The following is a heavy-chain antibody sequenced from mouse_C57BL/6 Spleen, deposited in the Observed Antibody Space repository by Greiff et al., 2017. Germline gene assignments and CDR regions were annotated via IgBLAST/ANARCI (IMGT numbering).Heavy chain of an antibody. J-gene: IGHJ2*01. V-gene: IGHV1-69*01. D-gene: IGHD1-1*01. CDR1: GYTFTSYW. Sequence: QVQLQQPGAELVMPGASVKLSCKASGYTFTSYWMHWVKQRPGQGLEWIGEIDPSDSYTNYNQKFKGKSTLTVDKSSSTAYMQLSSLTSEDSAVXYCARSGYYGSSPSYYFDYWGQGTTLTVSS. CDR3: ARSGYYGSSPSYYFDY. CDR2: IDPSDSYT.